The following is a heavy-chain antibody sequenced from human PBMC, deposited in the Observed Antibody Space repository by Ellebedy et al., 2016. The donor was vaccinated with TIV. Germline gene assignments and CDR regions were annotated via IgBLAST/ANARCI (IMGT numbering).Heavy chain of an antibody. CDR2: ITGGVATT. V-gene: IGHV3-23*01. CDR1: GFTFSNDA. D-gene: IGHD5-12*01. J-gene: IGHJ4*02. CDR3: ARGGLNYFDY. Sequence: GESLKISXAASGFTFSNDAMTWVRQAPGKGLEWVSTITGGVATTYYADSVKGRFTISRDNSKTTLYLQMNSLRAEGTAVYYCARGGLNYFDYWGQGTLVTVSS.